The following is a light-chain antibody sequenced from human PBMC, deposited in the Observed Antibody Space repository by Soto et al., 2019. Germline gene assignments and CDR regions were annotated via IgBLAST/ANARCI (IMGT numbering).Light chain of an antibody. CDR3: QQFDSSVT. Sequence: EIVLTQSPGSLYLSPGERATLSCRASQSVSSTFFAWYQQRPGQAPRLLMYGASSRATGIPERFSGSGSGTDFTLTISRLEPEDFAVYYCQQFDSSVTFGQGTKVEIK. CDR1: QSVSSTF. J-gene: IGKJ1*01. V-gene: IGKV3-20*01. CDR2: GAS.